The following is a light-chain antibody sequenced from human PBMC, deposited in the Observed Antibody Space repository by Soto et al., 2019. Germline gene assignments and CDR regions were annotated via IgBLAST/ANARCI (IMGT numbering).Light chain of an antibody. CDR2: GAA. CDR3: QQHYDTLPWT. V-gene: IGKV3-15*01. CDR1: QSVGSN. Sequence: TLSITHTPVTPGERATLSCMASQSVGSNLAWYQQKPGHAPSRLMNGAAKRSTGIPDSCSGSGAGTKFSLTISRRLPDDDSEFYCQQHYDTLPWTFGQGTKVDIK. J-gene: IGKJ1*01.